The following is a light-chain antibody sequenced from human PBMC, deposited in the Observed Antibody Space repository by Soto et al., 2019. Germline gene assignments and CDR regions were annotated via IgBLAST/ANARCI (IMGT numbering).Light chain of an antibody. Sequence: QSVLAQPASVTLSPGQSITISCTGTRNDIGSFNVISLYQQHPGKAPKLMIYEASERPSGVSDRFSGSKSGNSASLTISGLQAEDEADYFCCSYAGSSTYVFGTGTKVTVL. CDR3: CSYAGSSTYV. V-gene: IGLV2-23*01. J-gene: IGLJ1*01. CDR2: EAS. CDR1: RNDIGSFNV.